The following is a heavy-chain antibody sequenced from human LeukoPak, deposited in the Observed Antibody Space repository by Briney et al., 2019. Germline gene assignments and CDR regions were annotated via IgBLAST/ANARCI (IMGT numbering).Heavy chain of an antibody. J-gene: IGHJ4*02. CDR1: GGSISSSSYY. CDR3: ARHQGFQLLDFEY. Sequence: PSETLSLTCTVSGGSISSSSYYWGWIRQPPGKGLEWIGSIYYSGSTYYNPSLKSRVTISVDTSKNQFSLKLRSVTAPDTAPYYCARHQGFQLLDFEYWGQGTLVTVSS. D-gene: IGHD2-2*01. CDR2: IYYSGST. V-gene: IGHV4-39*01.